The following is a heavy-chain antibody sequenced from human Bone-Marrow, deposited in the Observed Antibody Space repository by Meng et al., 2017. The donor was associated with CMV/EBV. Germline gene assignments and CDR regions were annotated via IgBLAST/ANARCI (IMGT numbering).Heavy chain of an antibody. CDR2: ISGSGGST. J-gene: IGHJ3*02. CDR1: GFTFSSYA. D-gene: IGHD3-3*01. V-gene: IGHV3-23*01. CDR3: AKDRGGGYDFWSGYGSAFDI. Sequence: GGSLRLSCAASGFTFSSYAMSWVRQAPGKGLEWVSAISGSGGSTYYADSVKGRFTISRDNSKNTLYLQMNSLRAEDTAVYYCAKDRGGGYDFWSGYGSAFDIWGQGTMVTVSS.